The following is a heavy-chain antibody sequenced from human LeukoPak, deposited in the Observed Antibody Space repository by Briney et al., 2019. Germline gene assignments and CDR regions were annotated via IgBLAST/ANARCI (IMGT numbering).Heavy chain of an antibody. CDR3: ARLRAWGAFDI. CDR2: IYSDGST. V-gene: IGHV3-66*02. J-gene: IGHJ3*02. Sequence: GGSLRPSCAASGFTVRSNYMSWVRQAPGKGLEWVSVIYSDGSTYYADSVKGRFTISRDNSKNTLYLQMNSLRAEDTAVYYCARLRAWGAFDIWGQGTMVTVSS. CDR1: GFTVRSNY. D-gene: IGHD4-17*01.